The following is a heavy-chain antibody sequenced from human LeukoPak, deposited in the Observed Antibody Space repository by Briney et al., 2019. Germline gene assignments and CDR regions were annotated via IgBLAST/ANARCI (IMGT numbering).Heavy chain of an antibody. Sequence: ASVKVSCKASGYTFTSXDINWVRQATGQGLXWXXXXXXXXXXXGYAQXFXXXVXXXRXTSISTAYMELSSLRSEDTAVYYCARGXXYCSSTSCSNNWFDPWGQGTLVTVSS. CDR2: XXXXXXXX. CDR3: ARGXXYCSSTSCSNNWFDP. J-gene: IGHJ5*02. D-gene: IGHD2-2*01. V-gene: IGHV1-8*01. CDR1: GYTFTSXD.